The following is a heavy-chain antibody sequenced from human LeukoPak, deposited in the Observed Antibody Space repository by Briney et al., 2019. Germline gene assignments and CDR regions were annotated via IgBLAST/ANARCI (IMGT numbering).Heavy chain of an antibody. CDR3: ARAFTSYYDILTGPYPFFDY. CDR2: ISSSSSYI. V-gene: IGHV3-21*01. CDR1: GFTFSSYS. D-gene: IGHD3-9*01. Sequence: GGSLRLSCAASGFTFSSYSMNWVRQAPGKGLEWVSSISSSSSYIYYADSVKGRFTISRDNAKNSLYLQMNSLRAEDTAVYYCARAFTSYYDILTGPYPFFDYWGQGTLVTVSS. J-gene: IGHJ4*02.